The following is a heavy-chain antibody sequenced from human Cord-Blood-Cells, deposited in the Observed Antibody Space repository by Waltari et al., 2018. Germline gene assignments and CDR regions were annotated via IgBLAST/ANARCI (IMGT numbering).Heavy chain of an antibody. CDR2: IIPIFGTA. V-gene: IGHV1-69*01. D-gene: IGHD6-6*01. J-gene: IGHJ3*02. Sequence: QVQLVQSGAEVKKPGSSVKVSCKASVGTFSSYALSWVRKAPGQGLEWRGGIIPIFGTANYAQKFQGRVTITADESTSTAYMELSSLRSEDTAVYYCARGPFTSSSLYAFDIWGQGTMVTVSS. CDR1: VGTFSSYA. CDR3: ARGPFTSSSLYAFDI.